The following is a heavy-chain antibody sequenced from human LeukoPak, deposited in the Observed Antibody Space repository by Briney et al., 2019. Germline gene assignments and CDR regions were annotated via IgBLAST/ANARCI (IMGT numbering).Heavy chain of an antibody. CDR2: IYHSGST. J-gene: IGHJ4*02. CDR3: ARALGARKNPAWGYFDY. D-gene: IGHD1-14*01. CDR1: GYSISSGYY. V-gene: IGHV4-38-2*02. Sequence: SETLSLTCTVSGYSISSGYYWGWIRQPPGEGLEWIGSIYHSGSTYYNTYLKSRVTISVDTSKNQFSLKLSSVTAADTAVYYCARALGARKNPAWGYFDYWGQGTLVTVSS.